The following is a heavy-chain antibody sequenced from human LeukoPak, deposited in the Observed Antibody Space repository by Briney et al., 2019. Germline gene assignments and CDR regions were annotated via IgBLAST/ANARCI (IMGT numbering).Heavy chain of an antibody. Sequence: ASVKVSCKASGYTFTDYYILWVRQAPGQGLEWMGWISPNSGGTNYAQKFQGRVTMTRDTSISTASMELSRLRSDDTAVYYCATGYCSSTNCRIDYWGQGTLVSVSS. D-gene: IGHD2-2*03. V-gene: IGHV1-2*02. CDR3: ATGYCSSTNCRIDY. CDR2: ISPNSGGT. CDR1: GYTFTDYY. J-gene: IGHJ4*02.